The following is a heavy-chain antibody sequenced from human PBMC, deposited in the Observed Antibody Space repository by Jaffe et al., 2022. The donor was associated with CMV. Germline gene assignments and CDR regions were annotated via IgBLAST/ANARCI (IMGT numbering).Heavy chain of an antibody. CDR2: IRSKANSYAT. D-gene: IGHD5-18*01. V-gene: IGHV3-73*02. CDR3: TRHGNTAMESWFDP. Sequence: EVQLVESGGGLVQPGGSLKLSCAASGFTFSGSAMHWVRQASGKGLEWVGRIRSKANSYATAYAASVKGRFTISRDDSKNTAYLQMNSLKTEDTAVYYCTRHGNTAMESWFDPWGQGTLVTVSS. J-gene: IGHJ5*02. CDR1: GFTFSGSA.